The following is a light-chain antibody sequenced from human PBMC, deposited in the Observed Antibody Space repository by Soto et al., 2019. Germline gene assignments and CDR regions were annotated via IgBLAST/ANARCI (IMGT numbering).Light chain of an antibody. CDR3: CSSGGSPTYV. CDR2: EVN. Sequence: QSALTQPASVSGFPGQSITISCTGTSSNVGSYKLVSWYQQHPGKAPKLMIFEVNKRPSGVSNRFSGSKSGNTASLTISGLKVEDEADYYCCSSGGSPTYVFGPGTKLTVL. J-gene: IGLJ1*01. CDR1: SSNVGSYKL. V-gene: IGLV2-23*02.